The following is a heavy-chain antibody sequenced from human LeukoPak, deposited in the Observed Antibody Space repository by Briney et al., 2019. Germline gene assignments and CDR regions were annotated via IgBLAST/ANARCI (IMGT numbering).Heavy chain of an antibody. CDR3: AKDLDYGPYYFDY. Sequence: GGSLRLSCAASGFTFSSYSMNWVRQAPGKGLEWVSSISSSSSYIYYADSVKGRFTISRDNAKNSLYLQMNSLRAEDTAVYYCAKDLDYGPYYFDYWGQGTLVTVSS. V-gene: IGHV3-21*04. CDR2: ISSSSSYI. CDR1: GFTFSSYS. D-gene: IGHD3-16*01. J-gene: IGHJ4*02.